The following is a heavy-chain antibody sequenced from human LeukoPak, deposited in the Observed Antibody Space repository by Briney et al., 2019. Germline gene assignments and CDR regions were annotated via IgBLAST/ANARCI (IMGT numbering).Heavy chain of an antibody. Sequence: PGGSLRLSCAASGFTFSSYAMSWVRQAAGEGLEWVSAISGSGGSTYYADSVKGRFTISRDNSKNTLYLQMNSLRAEDTAVYYCAKDQIVAKGYYYYYYMDVWGKGTTVTVSS. CDR1: GFTFSSYA. V-gene: IGHV3-23*01. CDR2: ISGSGGST. J-gene: IGHJ6*03. D-gene: IGHD5-12*01. CDR3: AKDQIVAKGYYYYYYMDV.